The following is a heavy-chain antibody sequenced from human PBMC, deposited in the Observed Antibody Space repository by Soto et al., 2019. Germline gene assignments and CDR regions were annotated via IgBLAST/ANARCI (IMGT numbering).Heavy chain of an antibody. J-gene: IGHJ4*02. CDR3: ARDAYDYVWGSYHQD. CDR1: GGSISSGGYY. D-gene: IGHD3-16*02. V-gene: IGHV4-31*03. Sequence: QVQLQESGPGLVKPSQTLSLTCTVSGGSISSGGYYWSWIRQHPGKGLEWIGYIYYSGSTYYNPSLESRVTISVDTSKNQCCLKLSSVTAADTAVYYCARDAYDYVWGSYHQDWGQGTLVTVSS. CDR2: IYYSGST.